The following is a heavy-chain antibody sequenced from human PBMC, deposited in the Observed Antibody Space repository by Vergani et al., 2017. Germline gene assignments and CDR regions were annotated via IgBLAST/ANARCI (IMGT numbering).Heavy chain of an antibody. Sequence: QVQLQQWGAGLLKPSETLSLTCAVYGGSFCGYYWSWIRQPPGKGLEWIGSIYYSGSTYYNPSLKSRVTISVDTSKNQFSLKLSSVTAEDTAVYYCARDRYCSSTSCHITRVDGMDVWGQGTTVTVSS. J-gene: IGHJ6*02. D-gene: IGHD2-2*02. CDR1: GGSFCGYY. CDR2: IYYSGST. V-gene: IGHV4-34*01. CDR3: ARDRYCSSTSCHITRVDGMDV.